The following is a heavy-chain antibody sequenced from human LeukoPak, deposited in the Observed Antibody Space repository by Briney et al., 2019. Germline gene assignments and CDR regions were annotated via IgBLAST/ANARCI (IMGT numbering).Heavy chain of an antibody. Sequence: PSETLSLTCTVSGGSINNYYWSWIRQPPGKGLEWIGYIFYSGSTHYSPSLKSRVTISVDTSKNQFSLKLSSVTAADTAVYYCARHLEGPFDYWGQGTLVTVSS. CDR3: ARHLEGPFDY. CDR1: GGSINNYY. J-gene: IGHJ4*02. V-gene: IGHV4-59*08. CDR2: IFYSGST. D-gene: IGHD1-1*01.